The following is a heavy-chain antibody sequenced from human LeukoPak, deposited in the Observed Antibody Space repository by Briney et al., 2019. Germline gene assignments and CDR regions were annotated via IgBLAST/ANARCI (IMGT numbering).Heavy chain of an antibody. D-gene: IGHD3-22*01. CDR1: GFTFSSYA. CDR2: ISFSGSPT. V-gene: IGHV3-48*02. J-gene: IGHJ4*02. CDR3: ARDRAYYYDSSGYYYFDH. Sequence: GGSLRLSCAASGFTFSSYAMSWVRQAPGKGLEWVSYISFSGSPTQYADSVKGRFTISRDNAKNSLYLQMNSLRDEDTAVYYCARDRAYYYDSSGYYYFDHWGQGTLVTVSS.